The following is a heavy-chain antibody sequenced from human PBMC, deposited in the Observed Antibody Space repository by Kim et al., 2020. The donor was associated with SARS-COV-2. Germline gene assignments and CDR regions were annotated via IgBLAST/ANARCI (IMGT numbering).Heavy chain of an antibody. CDR2: ISAYNGNT. V-gene: IGHV1-18*04. CDR3: AITPPEGGYCSSTSCYYYYYGMDV. Sequence: ASVKVSCKASGYTFTSYGISWVRQAPGQGLEWMGWISAYNGNTNYAQKLQGRVTMTTDTSTSTAYMELRSLRSDDTAVYYCAITPPEGGYCSSTSCYYYYYGMDVWGQGTTVTVSS. D-gene: IGHD2-2*01. CDR1: GYTFTSYG. J-gene: IGHJ6*02.